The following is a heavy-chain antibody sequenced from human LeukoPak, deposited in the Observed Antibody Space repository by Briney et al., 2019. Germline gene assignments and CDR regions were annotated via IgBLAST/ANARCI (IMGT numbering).Heavy chain of an antibody. D-gene: IGHD6-19*01. CDR1: GASFSSYY. CDR2: IYTSGST. J-gene: IGHJ4*02. CDR3: AREMSNFYRSVYKLRGHFDY. Sequence: TSESLSLTCTVSGASFSSYYWSWIRQPAGKGLEWIGRIYTSGSTTYNPSLKSRVTMSVNTSKNQSSLKVTFVTAADTAEYYCAREMSNFYRSVYKLRGHFDYWGQGILVTVSS. V-gene: IGHV4-4*07.